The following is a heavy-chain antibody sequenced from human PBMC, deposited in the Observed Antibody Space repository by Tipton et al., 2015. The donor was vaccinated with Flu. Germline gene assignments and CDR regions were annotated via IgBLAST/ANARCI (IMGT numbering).Heavy chain of an antibody. D-gene: IGHD5-24*01. CDR3: AREERSTLTH. Sequence: GLVKPSETLSLTCIVSGGSVSTTTYYWSWTRQPPGKGLEWMGSINYSGNTYYNPSLKSRLTISVDTSKNQFSLKLSSVTAADTAVYYCAREERSTLTHWGQGTQVTVST. CDR1: GGSVSTTTYY. J-gene: IGHJ4*02. V-gene: IGHV4-39*02. CDR2: INYSGNT.